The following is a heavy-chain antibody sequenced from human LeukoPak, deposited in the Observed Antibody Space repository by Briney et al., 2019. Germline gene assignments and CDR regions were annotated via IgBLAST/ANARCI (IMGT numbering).Heavy chain of an antibody. J-gene: IGHJ4*02. Sequence: GGSLRLSCAASGFTFSSYSMNWVRQAPGKGLEWVSYISSSSSTIYYADSVKGRFTISRDNAKSSLYLQMNSLRAEDTAVYYCARGYSGYDSGPFFDYWGQGTLVTVSS. D-gene: IGHD5-12*01. CDR1: GFTFSSYS. CDR3: ARGYSGYDSGPFFDY. CDR2: ISSSSSTI. V-gene: IGHV3-48*01.